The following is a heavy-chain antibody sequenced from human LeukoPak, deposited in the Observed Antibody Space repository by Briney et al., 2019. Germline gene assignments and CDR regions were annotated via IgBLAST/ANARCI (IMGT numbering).Heavy chain of an antibody. Sequence: PSETLSLTCTVSGGSISSSSYYWGWIRQPPGKGLEWIGSIYYSGSTYHNPSLKSRVTISVDTSKNQFSLKLSSVTAADTAVYYCARITDRTIFGEIMHGFDIWGQGTPVTVSS. CDR1: GGSISSSSYY. V-gene: IGHV4-39*01. CDR2: IYYSGST. CDR3: ARITDRTIFGEIMHGFDI. J-gene: IGHJ3*02. D-gene: IGHD3-3*01.